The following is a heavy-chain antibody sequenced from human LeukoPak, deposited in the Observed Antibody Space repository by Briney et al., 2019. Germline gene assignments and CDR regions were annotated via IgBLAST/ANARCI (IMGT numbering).Heavy chain of an antibody. D-gene: IGHD2-2*01. V-gene: IGHV1-46*01. J-gene: IGHJ4*02. CDR3: ARGMPETYYFDY. CDR2: INPSGGST. CDR1: GYTFTNYY. Sequence: ASVKVSCKASGYTFTNYYIHWVRQAPGQGLEWMGNINPSGGSTTYAQRFQDRVFMTGDTSATTVYMELSSLRSEDTAIYYCARGMPETYYFDYWGQGTLVTAPS.